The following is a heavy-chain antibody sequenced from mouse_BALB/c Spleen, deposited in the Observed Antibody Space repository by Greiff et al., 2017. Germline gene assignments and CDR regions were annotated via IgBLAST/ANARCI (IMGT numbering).Heavy chain of an antibody. Sequence: DVKLVESGGGLVKPGGSLKLSCAASGFTFSDYYMYWVRQTPEKRLEWVATISDGGSYTYYPDSVKGRFTISRDNAKNNLYLQMSSLKSEDTAMYYCARDRGGDSSGYVGFAYWGQGTLVTVSA. D-gene: IGHD3-2*01. J-gene: IGHJ3*01. CDR3: ARDRGGDSSGYVGFAY. CDR2: ISDGGSYT. CDR1: GFTFSDYY. V-gene: IGHV5-4*02.